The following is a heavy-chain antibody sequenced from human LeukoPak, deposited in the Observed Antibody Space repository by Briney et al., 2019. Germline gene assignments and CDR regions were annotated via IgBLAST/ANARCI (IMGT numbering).Heavy chain of an antibody. CDR1: GFTFDDYA. CDR3: AKDMFVAVAGTSPFDY. J-gene: IGHJ4*02. CDR2: IGWNGGSI. V-gene: IGHV3-9*01. Sequence: GGSLRLSCAASGFTFDDYAMHWVRQAPGKGLEWVSSIGWNGGSIGYADSVKGRFTISRDNAKNSLYLQMNSLRAEGTALYFCAKDMFVAVAGTSPFDYWGQGTLVTVSS. D-gene: IGHD6-19*01.